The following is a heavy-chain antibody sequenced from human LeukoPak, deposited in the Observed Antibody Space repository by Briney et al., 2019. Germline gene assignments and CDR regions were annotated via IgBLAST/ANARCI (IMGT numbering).Heavy chain of an antibody. CDR3: ARHLGTYSDH. Sequence: PGGSLRLSCAASGFIFSGYWMYWVRQAPGKGLVWVSLINSDGSSTNYADSVKGRFTIARDNAKNTLHLQVNSLRADDSAVYYCARHLGTYSDHWGQGTLVTVSS. J-gene: IGHJ4*02. V-gene: IGHV3-74*01. CDR2: INSDGSST. D-gene: IGHD7-27*01. CDR1: GFIFSGYW.